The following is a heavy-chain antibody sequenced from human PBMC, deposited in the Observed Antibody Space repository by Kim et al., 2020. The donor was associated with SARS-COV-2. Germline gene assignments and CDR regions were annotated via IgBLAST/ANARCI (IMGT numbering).Heavy chain of an antibody. CDR1: GFAFSGHY. CDR3: TRTLSYDSVRLVFLDY. CDR2: SRNKAYSHTT. Sequence: GGSLRLSCAASGFAFSGHYMGWVRQAPGKGLEWVARSRNKAYSHTTEYAATVKGRVTISRDDTKNSLYLQMNSRKTRATAVYYCTRTLSYDSVRLVFLDYWGQGTPVTVSS. D-gene: IGHD3-10*01. J-gene: IGHJ4*02. V-gene: IGHV3-72*01.